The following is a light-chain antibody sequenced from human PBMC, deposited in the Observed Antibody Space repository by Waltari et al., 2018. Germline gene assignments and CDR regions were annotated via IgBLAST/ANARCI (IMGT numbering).Light chain of an antibody. CDR1: QSISSY. V-gene: IGKV1-39*01. CDR3: QQSYSTWT. CDR2: AAS. J-gene: IGKJ1*01. Sequence: DIQMTKYPCALSASVGDRVTITCRASQSISSYLNWYQQKPGHAPKLLIYAASSLQSGVPSRFSGSGSGTDFTLTISSLQPEDFTTYYCQQSYSTWTFGQGTKVEIK.